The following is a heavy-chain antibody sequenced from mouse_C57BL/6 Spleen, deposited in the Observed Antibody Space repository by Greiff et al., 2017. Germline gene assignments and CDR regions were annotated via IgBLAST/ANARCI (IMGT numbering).Heavy chain of an antibody. Sequence: QVQLQQSGAELVRPGSSVKLSCKASGYTFTSYWMDWVKQRPGQGLEWIGNIYPSDSETHYNQKFKDKATLTVDKSSSTAYMQLSSLTSEDSAVYYCARLGGNYVFDYWGQGTTLTVSS. J-gene: IGHJ2*01. CDR1: GYTFTSYW. D-gene: IGHD2-1*01. CDR2: IYPSDSET. CDR3: ARLGGNYVFDY. V-gene: IGHV1-61*01.